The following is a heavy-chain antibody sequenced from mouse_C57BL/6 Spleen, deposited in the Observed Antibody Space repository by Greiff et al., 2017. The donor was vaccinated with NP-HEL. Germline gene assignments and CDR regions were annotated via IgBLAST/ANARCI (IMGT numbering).Heavy chain of an antibody. CDR2: INPNNGGT. V-gene: IGHV1-26*01. CDR3: AKNLLGYFDY. J-gene: IGHJ2*01. Sequence: VQLQQSGPELVKPGASVKISCKASGYTFTDYYMNWVKQSHGKSLEWIGDINPNNGGTSYNQKFKGKATLTVDKSSSTAYMELRSLTSEDSAVYYCAKNLLGYFDYWGQGTTLTVSS. CDR1: GYTFTDYY. D-gene: IGHD2-1*01.